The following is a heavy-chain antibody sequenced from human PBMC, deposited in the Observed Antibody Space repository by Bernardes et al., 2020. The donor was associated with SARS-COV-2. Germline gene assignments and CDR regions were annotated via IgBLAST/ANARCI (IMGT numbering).Heavy chain of an antibody. D-gene: IGHD4-17*01. CDR1: GGSISSYY. V-gene: IGHV4-59*01. Sequence: SETLSLTCTVSGGSISSYYWSWIRQPPGKGLEWIGYIYYSGSTNYNPSLKSRVTISVDTSKNQFSLKLSSVTAADTAVYYCARSPETVAFDIWGQGTMVTVSS. J-gene: IGHJ3*02. CDR3: ARSPETVAFDI. CDR2: IYYSGST.